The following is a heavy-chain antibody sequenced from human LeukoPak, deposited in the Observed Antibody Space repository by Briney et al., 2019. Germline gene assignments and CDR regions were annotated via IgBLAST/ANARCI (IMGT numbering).Heavy chain of an antibody. D-gene: IGHD2-21*02. Sequence: SETLSLTCTVSGGSISSRSYYWNWIRQPAGKGLEWIGRFYTSGSTNYNPSLKSRVTISVDTSKNQFSLKLSSVTAADTAVYYCARTYCGGDCRGYYYHYYMDVWGKGTTVTISS. V-gene: IGHV4-61*02. CDR3: ARTYCGGDCRGYYYHYYMDV. CDR2: FYTSGST. CDR1: GGSISSRSYY. J-gene: IGHJ6*03.